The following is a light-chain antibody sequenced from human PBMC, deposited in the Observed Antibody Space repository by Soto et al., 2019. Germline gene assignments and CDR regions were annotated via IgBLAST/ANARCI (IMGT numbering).Light chain of an antibody. J-gene: IGLJ2*01. CDR1: SSNIGAGYD. Sequence: QSVLTQPPSVSGAPGQRVTISCTGSSSNIGAGYDVHWYQQLPGTAPKLLIYGNSNRPSGVPDRFSGSKSGTSASLATTGLQAEDEADYYCQSYDSSLSGCVVFGGGTKLTVL. CDR3: QSYDSSLSGCVV. V-gene: IGLV1-40*01. CDR2: GNS.